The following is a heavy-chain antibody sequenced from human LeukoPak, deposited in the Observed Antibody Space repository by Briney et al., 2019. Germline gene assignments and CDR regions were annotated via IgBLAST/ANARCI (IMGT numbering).Heavy chain of an antibody. J-gene: IGHJ4*02. Sequence: GGSLRLSCAASGFTFSSYSMNWVRQAPGKGLEWVSSISSSSSYIYYADSVKGRFTISRGNAKNSLYLQMNSLRAEDTAVYYCARDPSSGDPFDYWGQGTLVTVSS. CDR2: ISSSSSYI. CDR3: ARDPSSGDPFDY. V-gene: IGHV3-21*01. D-gene: IGHD6-19*01. CDR1: GFTFSSYS.